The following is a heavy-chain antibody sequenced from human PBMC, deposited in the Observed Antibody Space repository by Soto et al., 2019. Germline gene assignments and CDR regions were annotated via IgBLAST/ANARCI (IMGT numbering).Heavy chain of an antibody. D-gene: IGHD3-10*01. CDR2: IFSNDEK. CDR3: ARMPLVDYYYGMDV. Sequence: QVTLKESGPVLVKPTETLTLTCTVSGFSLSNARMGVSWIRQPPGKALEWLAHIFSNDEKSYSTSLKSRLTISKDTSKSQVVLTMTNMDPVDTATYYCARMPLVDYYYGMDVWGEGTTVTVSS. V-gene: IGHV2-26*01. CDR1: GFSLSNARMG. J-gene: IGHJ6*04.